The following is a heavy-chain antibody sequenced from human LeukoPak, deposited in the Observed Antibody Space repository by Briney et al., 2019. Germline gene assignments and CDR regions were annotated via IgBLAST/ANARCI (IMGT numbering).Heavy chain of an antibody. J-gene: IGHJ4*02. CDR3: AKDRRSSD. V-gene: IGHV3-30*04. CDR2: ISYDGNNK. CDR1: GFTFSSYA. D-gene: IGHD2-15*01. Sequence: GGSLRLSCAASGFTFSSYAMHWVRQAPGKGLEWVAVISYDGNNKYYADSVKGRFTISRDNSKNTLYLQMNSLRAEDTAVYYCAKDRRSSDWGQGTLVTVSS.